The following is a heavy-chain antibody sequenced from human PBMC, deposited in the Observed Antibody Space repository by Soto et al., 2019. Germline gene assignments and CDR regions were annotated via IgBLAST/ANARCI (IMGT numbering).Heavy chain of an antibody. D-gene: IGHD6-13*01. CDR3: TRDASRDSSARGWFDP. CDR1: GFTFRSFT. Sequence: GGSLILSCAASGFTFRSFTMNWVRQAPGKGLEWVSTISSNSAYIYYTDALRGRFTISRDNAKNSLHLKMNSLRAEDTAVYYCTRDASRDSSARGWFDPWGPGTLVTVSA. CDR2: ISSNSAYI. V-gene: IGHV3-21*01. J-gene: IGHJ5*02.